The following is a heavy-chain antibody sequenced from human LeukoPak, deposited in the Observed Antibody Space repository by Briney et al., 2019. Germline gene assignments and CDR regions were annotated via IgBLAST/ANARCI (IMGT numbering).Heavy chain of an antibody. CDR3: VTGYSSSWYFDY. CDR2: ISSSGSTI. Sequence: GGSLRLSCAASGFTFSSYEMNWVRQAPGKGLEWVSYISSSGSTIYYADSVKGRFTISRDNSKNTLYLQMNSLRAEDTAVYYCVTGYSSSWYFDYWGQGTLVTVSS. CDR1: GFTFSSYE. J-gene: IGHJ4*02. V-gene: IGHV3-48*03. D-gene: IGHD6-13*01.